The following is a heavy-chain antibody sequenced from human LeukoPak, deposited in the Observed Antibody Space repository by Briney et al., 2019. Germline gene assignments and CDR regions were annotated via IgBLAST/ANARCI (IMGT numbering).Heavy chain of an antibody. Sequence: GSLRLSCAASRFTFSSYGMSWVRQPPGKGLEWIGYIYYSGSTNYNPSLKSRVTISVDTSKNQFSLKLSSVTAADTAVYYCARDNWNYGSSMDVWGQGTTVTVSS. J-gene: IGHJ6*02. D-gene: IGHD1-7*01. CDR1: RFTFSSYG. V-gene: IGHV4-59*01. CDR3: ARDNWNYGSSMDV. CDR2: IYYSGST.